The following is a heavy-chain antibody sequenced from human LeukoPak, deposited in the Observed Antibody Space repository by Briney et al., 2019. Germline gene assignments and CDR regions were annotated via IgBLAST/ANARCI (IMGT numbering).Heavy chain of an antibody. D-gene: IGHD1-26*01. CDR1: GFIFSSAW. V-gene: IGHV3-15*01. Sequence: GGSLRLSCAASGFIFSSAWMSWVRQAPGKGLEWVGHIKTKIDGGTTDYAAPVKGRFTISRDDSKNTVYLQMNSLKTEDTAVYYCTTGLPSGSYDDYWGQGTLVTVSS. CDR3: TTGLPSGSYDDY. CDR2: IKTKIDGGTT. J-gene: IGHJ4*02.